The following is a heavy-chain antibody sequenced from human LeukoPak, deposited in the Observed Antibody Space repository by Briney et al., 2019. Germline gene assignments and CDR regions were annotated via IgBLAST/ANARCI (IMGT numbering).Heavy chain of an antibody. CDR2: ISSSSSYI. Sequence: SGGSLRLSCVASGFTFSSYSMNWVRQAPGKGLEWVSSISSSSSYIYYADSVKGRFTISRDNAKNSLYLQMNSLRAEDTAVYYCARDLWSGENDYWGQGTLVTVSS. CDR1: GFTFSSYS. D-gene: IGHD2-21*01. J-gene: IGHJ4*02. V-gene: IGHV3-21*01. CDR3: ARDLWSGENDY.